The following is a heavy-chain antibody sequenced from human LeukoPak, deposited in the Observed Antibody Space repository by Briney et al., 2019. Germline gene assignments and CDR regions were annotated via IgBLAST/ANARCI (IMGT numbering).Heavy chain of an antibody. Sequence: GESLKISCKGSGYSFTSYWIGWVRQMPGKGLEWMGIIYPDDSDARYSPSFQGQVTISADRSTSTAYLQWSSLKASDTAMYYCARRFPPYSSSDRGGWFDPWGQGTLVTVSS. CDR3: ARRFPPYSSSDRGGWFDP. J-gene: IGHJ5*02. V-gene: IGHV5-51*01. CDR2: IYPDDSDA. CDR1: GYSFTSYW. D-gene: IGHD6-6*01.